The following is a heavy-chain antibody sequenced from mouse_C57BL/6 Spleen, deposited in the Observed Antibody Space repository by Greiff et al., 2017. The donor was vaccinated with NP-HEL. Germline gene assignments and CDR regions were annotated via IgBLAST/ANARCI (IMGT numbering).Heavy chain of an antibody. CDR2: ISSGGSYT. CDR1: GFTFSSYG. CDR3: ARLLDGYYFDY. Sequence: DVHLVESGGDLVKPGGSLKLSCAASGFTFSSYGMSWVRQTPDKRLEWVATISSGGSYTYYPDSVKGRFTISRDNAKNTLYLQMSSLKSEDTAMYYCARLLDGYYFDYWGQGTTLTVSS. J-gene: IGHJ2*01. D-gene: IGHD2-3*01. V-gene: IGHV5-6*01.